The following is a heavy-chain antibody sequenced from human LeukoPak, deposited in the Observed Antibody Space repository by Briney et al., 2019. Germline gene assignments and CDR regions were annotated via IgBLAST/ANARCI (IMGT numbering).Heavy chain of an antibody. Sequence: ASVKVSCKAYGYTFTSYEINWVRQATGQGLEWIGRLNPNSGNTGYAQKFQGRVTMTRNTSISTAYMELSSLRSEDTAVYYCARAGYYDSSGYYFPVLHYYYGMDVWGQGTTVTVSS. V-gene: IGHV1-8*01. J-gene: IGHJ6*02. D-gene: IGHD3-22*01. CDR2: LNPNSGNT. CDR3: ARAGYYDSSGYYFPVLHYYYGMDV. CDR1: GYTFTSYE.